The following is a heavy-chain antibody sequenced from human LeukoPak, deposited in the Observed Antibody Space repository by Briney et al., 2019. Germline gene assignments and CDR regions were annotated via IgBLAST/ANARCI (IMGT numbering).Heavy chain of an antibody. J-gene: IGHJ5*02. CDR1: GGSFSGYY. CDR3: ARAAYYDFWSGYYFPSRLENSWFDP. Sequence: SETLSLTCAVYGGSFSGYYWSWIRQPPGKGQEWIGEINHSGSTNYNPSLKSRVTISVDTSKNQFSLKLSSVTAADTAVYYCARAAYYDFWSGYYFPSRLENSWFDPWGQGTLVTVSS. V-gene: IGHV4-34*01. CDR2: INHSGST. D-gene: IGHD3-3*01.